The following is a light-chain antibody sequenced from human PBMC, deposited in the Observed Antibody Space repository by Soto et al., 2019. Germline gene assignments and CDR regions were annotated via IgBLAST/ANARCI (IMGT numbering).Light chain of an antibody. CDR1: QDISNY. J-gene: IGKJ2*01. Sequence: DIQMTQSPSSLSASVGDRVTITCQASQDISNYLNWYQQKPGKAPKLLIYDASNLETGVPSRFSGSGSGTDFTFTISSLQPEDIATYYCQQYDNLQHTFNQGTKVDIK. V-gene: IGKV1-33*01. CDR2: DAS. CDR3: QQYDNLQHT.